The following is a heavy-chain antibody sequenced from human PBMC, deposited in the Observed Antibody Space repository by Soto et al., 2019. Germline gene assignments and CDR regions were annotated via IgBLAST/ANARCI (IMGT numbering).Heavy chain of an antibody. V-gene: IGHV1-8*01. CDR1: GYTFTSYD. CDR2: MNPNSGNT. CDR3: ARSTNGYGDRH. D-gene: IGHD4-17*01. J-gene: IGHJ4*02. Sequence: QVQLVQSGAEVKKPGASVKVSCRASGYTFTSYDINWVRQATGQGLEWMGWMNPNSGNTGYAQKFQGRVTMTRNTSISTAYMELSSRTSDDSAVYYGARSTNGYGDRHWGQGPLVPVSS.